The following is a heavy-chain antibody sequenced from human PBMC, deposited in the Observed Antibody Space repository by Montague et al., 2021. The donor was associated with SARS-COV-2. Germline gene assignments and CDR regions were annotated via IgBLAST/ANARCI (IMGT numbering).Heavy chain of an antibody. D-gene: IGHD6-19*01. V-gene: IGHV4-61*09. Sequence: TLSLTCSVSGASISSANDYWTWIRQPAGKGLEWTGHISTSGSSSYNPSLKSRVTIILDTSKQQFSLELTSVTAADTAVYYCARDRRGMAMAGRAYYYYMDVWGKGTTVTVSS. CDR3: ARDRRGMAMAGRAYYYYMDV. CDR1: GASISSANDY. CDR2: ISTSGSS. J-gene: IGHJ6*03.